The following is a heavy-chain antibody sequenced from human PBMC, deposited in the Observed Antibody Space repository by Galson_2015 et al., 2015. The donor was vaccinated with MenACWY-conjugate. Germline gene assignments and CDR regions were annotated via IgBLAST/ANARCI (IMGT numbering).Heavy chain of an antibody. D-gene: IGHD6-6*01. CDR2: IYPSDSDT. CDR3: PRQGSSSSWFEP. CDR1: GYRFTNSW. J-gene: IGHJ5*02. Sequence: QSGAEVKKPGESLKISCKASGYRFTNSWIAWVRQMPGKGLEWMGIIYPSDSDTRYSPSFQGQVTISADKSIDTAYLQWSSLKASDTAMYYCPRQGSSSSWFEPWGQGTLVTVSS. V-gene: IGHV5-51*01.